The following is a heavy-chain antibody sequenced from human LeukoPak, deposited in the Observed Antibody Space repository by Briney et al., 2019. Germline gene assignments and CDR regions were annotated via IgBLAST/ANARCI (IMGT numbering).Heavy chain of an antibody. CDR2: SKSKSAGGTI. Sequence: PGGSLRLSCAASGFSVSSNYMSWVRQAPGKGLEWVGRSKSKSAGGTIDYAAPVKGRFTVSRDDSKNAFFLQMNSLRAEDTAVYYCTTDLGIQILPLFAHWGQGIMVTVAS. J-gene: IGHJ1*01. V-gene: IGHV3-15*01. CDR3: TTDLGIQILPLFAH. D-gene: IGHD1-26*01. CDR1: GFSVSSNY.